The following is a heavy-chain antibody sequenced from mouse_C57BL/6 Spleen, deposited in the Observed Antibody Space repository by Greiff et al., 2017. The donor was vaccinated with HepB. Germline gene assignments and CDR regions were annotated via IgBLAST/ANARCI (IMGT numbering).Heavy chain of an antibody. Sequence: VQLQQSGPVLVKPGASVKMSCKASGYTFTDYYMNWVKQSHGKSLEWIGVINPYNGGTSYNQKFKGKATLTVDKSSSTAYMELNSLTSEDSAVYYCARQLRLYAMDYWGQGTSVTVSS. J-gene: IGHJ4*01. V-gene: IGHV1-19*01. D-gene: IGHD3-2*02. CDR3: ARQLRLYAMDY. CDR2: INPYNGGT. CDR1: GYTFTDYY.